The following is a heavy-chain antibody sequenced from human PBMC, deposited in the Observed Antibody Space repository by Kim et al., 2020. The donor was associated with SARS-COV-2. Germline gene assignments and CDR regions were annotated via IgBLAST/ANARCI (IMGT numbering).Heavy chain of an antibody. V-gene: IGHV3-30-3*01. J-gene: IGHJ4*02. D-gene: IGHD6-6*01. Sequence: GGSLRLSCAASGFTFSSYAMHWVRQAPGKGLEWVAVISYDGSNKYYADSVKGRFTISRDNSKNTLYLQMNSLRAEDTAVYYCATAPRSSSSPYFDYWGQG. CDR1: GFTFSSYA. CDR3: ATAPRSSSSPYFDY. CDR2: ISYDGSNK.